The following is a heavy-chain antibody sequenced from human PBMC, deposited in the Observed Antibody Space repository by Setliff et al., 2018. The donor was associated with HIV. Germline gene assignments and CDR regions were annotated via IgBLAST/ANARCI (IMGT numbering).Heavy chain of an antibody. V-gene: IGHV4-61*09. Sequence: PSETLSLTCTVSGDSISSGAYYWTWLRQPAGKGLEWIGHVYTSGSTNYNPSLKSRVTISLDTSKNQFSLNLKSVTAADAAVYYCARGFCSGGFCHPNFYHYMDVWGKGTTVTVSS. D-gene: IGHD2-15*01. J-gene: IGHJ6*03. CDR1: GDSISSGAYY. CDR2: VYTSGST. CDR3: ARGFCSGGFCHPNFYHYMDV.